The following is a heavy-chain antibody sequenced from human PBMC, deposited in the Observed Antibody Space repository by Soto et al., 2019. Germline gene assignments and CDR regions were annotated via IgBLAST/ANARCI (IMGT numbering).Heavy chain of an antibody. Sequence: PSETLSLTCAVYCGSFSVNYWSWIRQPPGNGLEWTGEISHSGSTNYNPSLKSRVTISVDTSKNQFSLKLSSVTAADTAVYYCARGRITMVRGVITDYYYYYGMDVWGQGTTVTVSS. CDR2: ISHSGST. J-gene: IGHJ6*02. D-gene: IGHD3-10*01. V-gene: IGHV4-34*01. CDR1: CGSFSVNY. CDR3: ARGRITMVRGVITDYYYYYGMDV.